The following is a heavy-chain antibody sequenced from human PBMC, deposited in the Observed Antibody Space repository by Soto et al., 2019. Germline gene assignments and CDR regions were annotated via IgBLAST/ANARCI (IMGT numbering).Heavy chain of an antibody. V-gene: IGHV3-23*01. CDR2: ISGSGGST. CDR3: RKDSRWYAEH. Sequence: PGGSLRLSCAASGFTFSSYAMSWVRQAPGKGLERVSAISGSGGSTYYADSVKGRFTISRDNSKNTLYLQMNSLRAEDTAAYYCRKDSRWYAEHWGQGTLVTASS. CDR1: GFTFSSYA. D-gene: IGHD6-13*01. J-gene: IGHJ1*01.